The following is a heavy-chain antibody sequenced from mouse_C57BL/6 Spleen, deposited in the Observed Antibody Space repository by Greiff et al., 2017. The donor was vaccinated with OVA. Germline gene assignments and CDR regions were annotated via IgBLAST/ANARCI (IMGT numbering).Heavy chain of an antibody. CDR3: ARSYYGSSQAWFAY. Sequence: VHVKQSGPELVKPGDSVKISCKASGYSFTGYFMNWVMQSHGKSLEWIGRINPYNGDTFYNQKFKGKATLTVDKSSSTAHMELRSLTSEDSAVYYCARSYYGSSQAWFAYWGQGTLVTVSA. D-gene: IGHD1-1*01. CDR1: GYSFTGYF. J-gene: IGHJ3*01. CDR2: INPYNGDT. V-gene: IGHV1-20*01.